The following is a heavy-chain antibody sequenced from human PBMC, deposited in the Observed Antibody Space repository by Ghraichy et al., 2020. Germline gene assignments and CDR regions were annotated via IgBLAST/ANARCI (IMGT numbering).Heavy chain of an antibody. V-gene: IGHV4-34*01. CDR3: AREGGNWNFDY. J-gene: IGHJ4*02. Sequence: SETLSLTCAVYGGSFSGYYWSWIRQPPGKGLEWIGEINHSGSTNYNPSLKSRVTISVDTSKNQFSLKLSSVTAADTAVYYCAREGGNWNFDYWGQGTLVTVSS. D-gene: IGHD1-20*01. CDR2: INHSGST. CDR1: GGSFSGYY.